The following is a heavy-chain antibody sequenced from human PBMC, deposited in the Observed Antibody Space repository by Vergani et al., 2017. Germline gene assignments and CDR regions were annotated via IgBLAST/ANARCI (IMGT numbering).Heavy chain of an antibody. CDR2: INPNSGGT. CDR1: GYTFTGYY. V-gene: IGHV1-2*02. J-gene: IGHJ6*03. Sequence: QVQLVQSGAEVKKPGASVKVSCKASGYTFTGYYMHWVRQAPGQGLEWMGWINPNSGGTNYAQKFQGRVTMTRDTSISTAYMELSRLRSDDTAVYYCARGIVVPAAPPFGYYYYYMDVWGKGTTVTVSS. D-gene: IGHD2-2*01. CDR3: ARGIVVPAAPPFGYYYYYMDV.